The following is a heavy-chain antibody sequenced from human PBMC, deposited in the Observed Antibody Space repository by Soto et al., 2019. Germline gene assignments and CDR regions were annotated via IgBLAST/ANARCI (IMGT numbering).Heavy chain of an antibody. D-gene: IGHD3-22*01. CDR1: GFTFSSYS. V-gene: IGHV3-30*04. J-gene: IGHJ4*02. CDR2: ISYDGNKK. Sequence: GGSLRLSCAASGFTFSSYSFHWVRQAPGKGLEWVAVISYDGNKKYYEDSVKGRFSISRDTSKNTLYLQMSSLRAEDTAVYYCARDLGYYASDGYFDYRGQGTVVTVSS. CDR3: ARDLGYYASDGYFDY.